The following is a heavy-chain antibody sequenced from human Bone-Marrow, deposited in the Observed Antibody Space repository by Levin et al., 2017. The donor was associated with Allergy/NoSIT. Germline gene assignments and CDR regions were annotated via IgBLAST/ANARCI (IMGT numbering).Heavy chain of an antibody. D-gene: IGHD3-22*01. CDR2: VYYSGTT. J-gene: IGHJ4*02. Sequence: NTSETLSLTCTVSGGSISSVIYYWTWIRQHPGKGLEWIGYVYYSGTTYYNPSLKSRVTMSVETSKNQFSLKLSSVTAADTAVYYCAREFRTSHYDSSGYYFDHWGQGTLVTVSS. CDR3: AREFRTSHYDSSGYYFDH. V-gene: IGHV4-31*03. CDR1: GGSISSVIYY.